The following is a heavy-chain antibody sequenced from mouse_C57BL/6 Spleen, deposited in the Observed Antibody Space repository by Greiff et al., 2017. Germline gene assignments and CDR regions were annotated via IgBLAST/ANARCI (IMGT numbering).Heavy chain of an antibody. D-gene: IGHD1-1*01. CDR3: AIPPLFTTVVATDWYFDV. CDR1: GYTFTSYW. Sequence: QVQLQQPGAELVKPGASVKVSCKASGYTFTSYWMHWVKQRPGQGLEWIGRIHPSDSATNYNQKFKGKATLTVDKSSSPAYMQLSSLTSEDTAVYFFAIPPLFTTVVATDWYFDVWGTGTTVTVSS. J-gene: IGHJ1*03. V-gene: IGHV1-74*01. CDR2: IHPSDSAT.